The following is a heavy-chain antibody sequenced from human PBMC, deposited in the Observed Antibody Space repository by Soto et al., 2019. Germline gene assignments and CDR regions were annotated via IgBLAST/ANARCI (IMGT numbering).Heavy chain of an antibody. CDR1: GGTFSSYA. V-gene: IGHV1-8*02. J-gene: IGHJ4*02. CDR2: INPNSGNI. D-gene: IGHD3-10*01. Sequence: GASVKVSCKASGGTFSSYAISWVRQAPGQGLEWMGWINPNSGNIGYAQKFQGRVTMTRDTAIRTAYMEVSRLRSGDTAVYYCARGRASGSYYLLDYWGQGTLVTVSS. CDR3: ARGRASGSYYLLDY.